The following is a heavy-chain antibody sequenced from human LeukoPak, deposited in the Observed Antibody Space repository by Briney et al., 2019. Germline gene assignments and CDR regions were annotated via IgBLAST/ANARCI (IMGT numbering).Heavy chain of an antibody. D-gene: IGHD3-10*01. J-gene: IGHJ4*02. CDR1: GYSFTNYG. CDR3: ARDRGSYLTPDY. V-gene: IGHV1-18*01. CDR2: ISGYNSKP. Sequence: ASVKVSCKTSGYSFTNYGITWVRQAPGQGLEWMGWISGYNSKPFYAQNFQGRVTMTTDTSTSTVYMELRSLRSDDTAVYYCARDRGSYLTPDYWGQGTLVTVSS.